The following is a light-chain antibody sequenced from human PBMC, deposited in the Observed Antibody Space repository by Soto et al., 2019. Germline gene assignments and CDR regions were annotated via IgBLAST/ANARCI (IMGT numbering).Light chain of an antibody. CDR2: DDS. CDR3: GSWDNCLSVVV. Sequence: QSVLTEPPSVSAAPGQKVSMSCSGGSSNIGSNFVAWYQQLPGKAPKLLIYDDSKRPYGIPGRFSASKSGTSATLGITDLQTGDEGDYFCGSWDNCLSVVVFGGGTKLTVL. V-gene: IGLV1-51*01. J-gene: IGLJ3*02. CDR1: SSNIGSNF.